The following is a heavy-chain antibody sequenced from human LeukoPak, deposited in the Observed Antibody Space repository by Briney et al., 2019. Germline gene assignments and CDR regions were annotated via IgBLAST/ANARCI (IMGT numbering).Heavy chain of an antibody. CDR2: ISSSGGTT. CDR1: GFTFSSYA. J-gene: IGHJ4*02. Sequence: GSLRLSCAASGFTFSSYAMSWVRQAPGKGLEWVSAISSSGGTTDYADSVKGRFTISRDNSKNTLYLQMNSLRAEDTAVYYCARGRYNWSYWGQGTVVTVSS. D-gene: IGHD1-20*01. CDR3: ARGRYNWSY. V-gene: IGHV3-23*01.